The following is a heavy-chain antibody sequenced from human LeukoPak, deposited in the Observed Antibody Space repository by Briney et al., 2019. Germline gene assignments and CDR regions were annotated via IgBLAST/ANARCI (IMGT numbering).Heavy chain of an antibody. V-gene: IGHV1-3*03. CDR1: GYTFTSYA. CDR3: ARAGIAVAGPYYFDY. CDR2: INAGNGNT. Sequence: ASVKVSCKASGYTFTSYAMHWVRQAPGQRPEWMGWINAGNGNTKYSQEFQGRVTITRDTSASTAYMELSSLRSEDMAVYYCARAGIAVAGPYYFDYWGQGTLVTVSS. J-gene: IGHJ4*02. D-gene: IGHD6-19*01.